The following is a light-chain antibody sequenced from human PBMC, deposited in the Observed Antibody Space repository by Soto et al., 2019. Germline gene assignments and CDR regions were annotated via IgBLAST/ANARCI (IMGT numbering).Light chain of an antibody. CDR2: GAS. CDR3: QQTSSTPLT. J-gene: IGKJ4*01. Sequence: IQLTQSPCSLSASVGYRVTITCRASQGVRSYLAWYQVKPEKAPKLLIYGASSLQSGVPSRFSGSGSGTDFTLSITSLQPEDFATYYCQQTSSTPLTFGGGTKVDI. CDR1: QGVRSY. V-gene: IGKV1-39*01.